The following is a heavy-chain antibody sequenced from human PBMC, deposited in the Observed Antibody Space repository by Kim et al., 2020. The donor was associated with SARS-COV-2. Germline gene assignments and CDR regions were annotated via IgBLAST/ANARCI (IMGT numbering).Heavy chain of an antibody. V-gene: IGHV4-39*01. Sequence: SETLSLTCTVSGGSISSSSYYWGWIRQPPGKGLEWIGSIYYRGSTYYNPSLKSRVTISVYTSKNQFSLKLTSVTAADTAVYYCASPYVDTAMVGGYWGQG. D-gene: IGHD5-18*01. J-gene: IGHJ4*02. CDR1: GGSISSSSYY. CDR3: ASPYVDTAMVGGY. CDR2: IYYRGST.